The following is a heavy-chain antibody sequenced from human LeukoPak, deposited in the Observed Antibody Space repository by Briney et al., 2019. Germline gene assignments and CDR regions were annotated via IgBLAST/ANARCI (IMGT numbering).Heavy chain of an antibody. CDR3: VGTIASRGSEY. Sequence: GGSLRLSCAAFGFTFTNYWMHWVRQAPGMGLVWVSRLPPDELGIIYADSVKGRFTVSRDNAKNTVYLQMNNLRVDDTAMYYCVGTIASRGSEYWGQGALVTVSS. V-gene: IGHV3-74*01. CDR2: LPPDELGI. J-gene: IGHJ4*02. CDR1: GFTFTNYW. D-gene: IGHD6-6*01.